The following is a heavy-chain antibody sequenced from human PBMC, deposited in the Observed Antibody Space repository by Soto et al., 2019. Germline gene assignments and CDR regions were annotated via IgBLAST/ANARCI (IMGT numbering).Heavy chain of an antibody. CDR2: INHSGST. CDR3: ARGRRSGSYYNALFAFDI. CDR1: GGSFSGYY. V-gene: IGHV4-34*01. Sequence: SETLSLTCAVYGGSFSGYYWSWIRQPPGKGLEWIGEINHSGSTNYNPSLKSRVTISVDTSKNQFSLKLSSVTAADTAVYYCARGRRSGSYYNALFAFDIWGQGTMVIVSS. J-gene: IGHJ3*02. D-gene: IGHD3-10*01.